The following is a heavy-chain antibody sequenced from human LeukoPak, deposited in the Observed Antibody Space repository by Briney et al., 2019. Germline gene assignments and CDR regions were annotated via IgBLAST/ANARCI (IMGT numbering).Heavy chain of an antibody. CDR2: ISNSGGSGSA. CDR3: ALGYAMNY. CDR1: GFTFRSYA. Sequence: GGSLRLSCAAFGFTFRSYAMSWVRQAPGKGLEWVSGISNSGGSGSAYYADSVKGRITIFRDNSKNTLYLQMNSLRVEDTAVYYCALGYAMNYWGQGTLVTVSS. D-gene: IGHD2-8*01. J-gene: IGHJ4*02. V-gene: IGHV3-23*01.